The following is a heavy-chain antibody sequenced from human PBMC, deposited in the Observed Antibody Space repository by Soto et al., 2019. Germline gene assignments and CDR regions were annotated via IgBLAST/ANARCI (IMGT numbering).Heavy chain of an antibody. Sequence: QVQLQESGPGLVKPSQTLSLTCTVSGGSISSGGYYWSWIRQHPGKGLEWIGYIYYSGSTYYNPSPQGRVNLTVEPSKNPFSPKPRPGTAPDHAVDFCAGSGTPRGQGTLVT. CDR3: AGSGTP. V-gene: IGHV4-31*03. J-gene: IGHJ5*02. CDR2: IYYSGST. D-gene: IGHD1-1*01. CDR1: GGSISSGGYY.